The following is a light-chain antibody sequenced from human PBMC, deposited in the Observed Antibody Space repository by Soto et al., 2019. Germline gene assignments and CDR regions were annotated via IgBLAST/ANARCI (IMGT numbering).Light chain of an antibody. CDR3: QQYGSSPPWT. V-gene: IGKV3-20*01. CDR2: GTS. Sequence: EIVLTHSPGTLSLSPGERATLSCRASQSLSSSYLAWYQQKPGQAPRLLIYGTSIRATGIPDRFSGSGSGTDFTLTITRLEPEDFAVYYCQQYGSSPPWTFGQGTRWIS. J-gene: IGKJ1*01. CDR1: QSLSSSY.